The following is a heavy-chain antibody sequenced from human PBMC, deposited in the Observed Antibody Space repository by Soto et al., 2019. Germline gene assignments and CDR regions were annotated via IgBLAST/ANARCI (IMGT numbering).Heavy chain of an antibody. CDR2: IYYNGNT. V-gene: IGHV4-59*01. J-gene: IGHJ4*02. CDR1: GVSISGYY. D-gene: IGHD5-18*01. CDR3: TTNVDTTRAYYFDY. Sequence: SETLSLTCTASGVSISGYYWSWIRQSPGKGLEWIAYIYYNGNTNYNPSLRSRVTTSVDTSKNQFSLMLSSVAAADTAVYYCTTNVDTTRAYYFDYWGQGTLVTVSS.